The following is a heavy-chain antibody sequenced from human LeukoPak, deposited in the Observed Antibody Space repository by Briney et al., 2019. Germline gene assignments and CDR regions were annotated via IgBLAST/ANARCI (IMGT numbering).Heavy chain of an antibody. J-gene: IGHJ4*02. CDR3: ARVQQQLVRHFDY. D-gene: IGHD6-13*01. V-gene: IGHV1-2*02. Sequence: ASVKVSCKASGYTFTGYYMHWVRQAPVQGLEWMGWINPNSGGTNYAQKFQGRVTMTRDTSIRTAYMELSRLRSDDTAVYYCARVQQQLVRHFDYWGQGTLVTVSS. CDR1: GYTFTGYY. CDR2: INPNSGGT.